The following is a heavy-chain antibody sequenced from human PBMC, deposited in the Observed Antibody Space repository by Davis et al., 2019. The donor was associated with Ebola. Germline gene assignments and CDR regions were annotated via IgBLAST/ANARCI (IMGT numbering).Heavy chain of an antibody. CDR2: IYYDGSNE. D-gene: IGHD6-25*01. Sequence: PGGSLRLSCAASGFTFRNFGMHWVRQAPGKGLEWVAVIYYDGSNEYYADSVKGRFTISRDNSKNMLYLQMNSLRAEDMAVYYCTRDQRSWYFDLWGRGTLVTVSS. J-gene: IGHJ2*01. CDR1: GFTFRNFG. V-gene: IGHV3-33*01. CDR3: TRDQRSWYFDL.